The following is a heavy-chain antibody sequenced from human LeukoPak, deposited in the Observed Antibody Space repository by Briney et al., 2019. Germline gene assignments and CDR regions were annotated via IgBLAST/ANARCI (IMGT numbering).Heavy chain of an antibody. D-gene: IGHD3-10*01. CDR1: GFTFSSYG. CDR2: IKQDGSEK. J-gene: IGHJ4*02. V-gene: IGHV3-7*01. Sequence: GGSLRLSCAASGFTFSSYGMHWVRQAPGKGLEWVANIKQDGSEKYYVDSVKGRFTISRDNAKNSLYLQMNSLRAEDTAVYYCARESLSYGSGIRSGYFDYWGQGTLVTVSS. CDR3: ARESLSYGSGIRSGYFDY.